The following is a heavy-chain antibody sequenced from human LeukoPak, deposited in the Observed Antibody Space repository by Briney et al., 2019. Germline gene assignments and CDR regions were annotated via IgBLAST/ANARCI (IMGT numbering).Heavy chain of an antibody. CDR2: IYYSGST. D-gene: IGHD6-19*01. CDR1: GDSISTYS. J-gene: IGHJ4*02. V-gene: IGHV4-59*01. CDR3: ARVGGSSGWIFDY. Sequence: PSETLSLTCTVSGDSISTYSWSWIRQPPGKGLEWIGYIYYSGSTNYNPSLKSRVTISVDTSKNQFSLKLSSATAADTAVYYCARVGGSSGWIFDYWGQGTLVTVSS.